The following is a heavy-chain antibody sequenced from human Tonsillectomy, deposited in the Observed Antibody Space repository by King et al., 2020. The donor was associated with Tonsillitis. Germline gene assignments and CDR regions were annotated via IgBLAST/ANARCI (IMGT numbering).Heavy chain of an antibody. V-gene: IGHV1-18*01. J-gene: IGHJ6*02. CDR2: ITAYNGNT. Sequence: QLVQSGAEEKKPGASVKVSCKASGYSFTSYGISWVRQAPGQGLEWMGWITAYNGNTYYEQKVQGRVTMTTDTSTTTAYMDLRSLTSDDTAVYYCARVIAAAGGYYYSMDVWGQGTTVTVSS. CDR1: GYSFTSYG. CDR3: ARVIAAAGGYYYSMDV. D-gene: IGHD6-13*01.